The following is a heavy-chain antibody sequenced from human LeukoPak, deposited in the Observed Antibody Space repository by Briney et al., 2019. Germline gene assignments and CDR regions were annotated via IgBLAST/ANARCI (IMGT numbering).Heavy chain of an antibody. V-gene: IGHV4-59*01. CDR3: ARGSSGWYADGC. CDR2: IYYSGST. Sequence: SETLSLTCTVSGGSISSYYWSWIRQPPGKGLEWIGYIYYSGSTNYNPSLKSRVTISVDTSKNQFSLKLSSVTAADTAVYYCARGSSGWYADGCWGQGTLVTVSS. CDR1: GGSISSYY. J-gene: IGHJ4*02. D-gene: IGHD6-19*01.